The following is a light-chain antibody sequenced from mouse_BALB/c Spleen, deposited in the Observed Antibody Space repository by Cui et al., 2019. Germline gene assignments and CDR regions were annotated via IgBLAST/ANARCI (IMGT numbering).Light chain of an antibody. Sequence: QIVLTQFPAIMSASPGEKVTMTCSASSSVSYMYWYQQKPGSSPRLLIYDTSNLASGVPGRFSGSGSGTSYSLTISRMEAEDAATYYCQQWSSYPRTFGGGTKLEIK. CDR3: QQWSSYPRT. J-gene: IGKJ1*01. CDR1: SSVSY. V-gene: IGKV4-55*01. CDR2: DTS.